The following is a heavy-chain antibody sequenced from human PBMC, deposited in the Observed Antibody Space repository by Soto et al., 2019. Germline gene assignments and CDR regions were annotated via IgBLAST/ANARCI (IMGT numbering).Heavy chain of an antibody. Sequence: GGSLRLSCAASGFTFSSYAIAWVRQAPWKGLEWLSSVSGSGTRTYYADSVKGRFTISRDNSKNTLDLQMNSLRAEDTAGYYCATETPYYDVWSGQDDEFDSWGQGTLVTVCS. D-gene: IGHD3-3*01. CDR1: GFTFSSYA. CDR3: ATETPYYDVWSGQDDEFDS. J-gene: IGHJ4*02. V-gene: IGHV3-23*01. CDR2: VSGSGTRT.